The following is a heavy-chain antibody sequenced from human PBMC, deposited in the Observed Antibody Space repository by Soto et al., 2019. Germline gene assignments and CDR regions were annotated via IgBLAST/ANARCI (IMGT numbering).Heavy chain of an antibody. CDR1: GGSFSFYY. J-gene: IGHJ4*02. D-gene: IGHD3-22*01. V-gene: IGHV4-34*01. CDR3: ATRFYDSSGYYLFYFDS. CDR2: INHSGST. Sequence: QVQLHQWGAGLLKPSETRSLTCAVSGGSFSFYYWSWIRQPPGKELEWIGEINHSGSTNYNSSLKSRVTISVDTSKNQFSLKLSSVTAADTAVYFCATRFYDSSGYYLFYFDSWGQGTLVTVSS.